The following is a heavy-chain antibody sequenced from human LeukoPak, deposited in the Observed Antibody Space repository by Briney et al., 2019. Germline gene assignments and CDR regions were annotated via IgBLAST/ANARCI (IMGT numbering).Heavy chain of an antibody. J-gene: IGHJ4*02. CDR3: VSPRGFSYGYFDY. V-gene: IGHV4-39*01. CDR1: GGSISSSSAY. D-gene: IGHD5-18*01. CDR2: IYYSKNT. Sequence: PSETLSLTCTVSGGSISSSSAYWGWIRQPPGKGLEWIGSIYYSKNTYYNPSLKSRVTISADTSKNQFSLTLGSVSATDTAVYYCVSPRGFSYGYFDYWGQGALVTVSS.